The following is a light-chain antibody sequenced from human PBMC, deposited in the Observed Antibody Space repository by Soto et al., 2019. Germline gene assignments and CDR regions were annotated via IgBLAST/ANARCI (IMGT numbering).Light chain of an antibody. Sequence: DIQMTQSPSSLSASVGDRVTITCRASQGISNYLAWYQQKPGKVPKLLIYAASTLQSRVPTRFSGSGSGTDFTLTISSLQPEDVATYYCLKYNSAPFTFGPGIKVDIK. V-gene: IGKV1-27*01. J-gene: IGKJ3*01. CDR1: QGISNY. CDR3: LKYNSAPFT. CDR2: AAS.